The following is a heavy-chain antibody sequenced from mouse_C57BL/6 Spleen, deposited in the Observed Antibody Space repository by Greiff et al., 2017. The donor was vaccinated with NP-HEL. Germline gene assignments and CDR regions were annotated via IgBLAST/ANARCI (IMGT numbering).Heavy chain of an antibody. J-gene: IGHJ4*01. V-gene: IGHV1-26*01. CDR2: INPNNGGT. Sequence: EVQLQQSGPELVKPGASVKISCKASGYTFTDYYMNWVKQSHGKSLEWIGDINPNNGGTSYNQKFKGKATLTVDKSSSTAYMELRSLTSEDSAVYYCARGVVAYYYAMDYWGQGTSVTVSS. CDR3: ARGVVAYYYAMDY. D-gene: IGHD1-1*01. CDR1: GYTFTDYY.